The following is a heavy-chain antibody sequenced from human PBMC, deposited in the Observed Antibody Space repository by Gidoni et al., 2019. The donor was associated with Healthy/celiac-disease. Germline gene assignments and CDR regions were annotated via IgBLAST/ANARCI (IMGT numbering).Heavy chain of an antibody. CDR1: GFTFSSYR. J-gene: IGHJ4*02. Sequence: EVQLVESGGGLVQPGGSLRLSCAASGFTFSSYRINWVRQAPGKGLEWVSYISSSSSTIYYAESVKGRFTISRDNAKNSLYLQMNSLRAEDTAVYYCARDSHYYDSSRSFDYWGQGTLVTVSS. CDR2: ISSSSSTI. V-gene: IGHV3-48*01. D-gene: IGHD3-22*01. CDR3: ARDSHYYDSSRSFDY.